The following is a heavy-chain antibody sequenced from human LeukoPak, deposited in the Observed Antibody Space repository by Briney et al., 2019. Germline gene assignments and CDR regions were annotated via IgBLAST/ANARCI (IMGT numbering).Heavy chain of an antibody. Sequence: ASVKVSCKASGYTFTGYYMHRVRQAPGQGLEWMGWINPNSGGTNYAQKFQGRVTMTRDTAISTAYMELSRLRSDDTAVYYCAREPSNTYYYDSSGYYPYWGQGTLVTVSS. CDR3: AREPSNTYYYDSSGYYPY. D-gene: IGHD3-22*01. V-gene: IGHV1-2*02. CDR1: GYTFTGYY. J-gene: IGHJ4*02. CDR2: INPNSGGT.